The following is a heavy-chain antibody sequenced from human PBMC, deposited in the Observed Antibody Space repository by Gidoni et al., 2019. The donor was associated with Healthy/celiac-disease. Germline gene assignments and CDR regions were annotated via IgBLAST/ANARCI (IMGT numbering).Heavy chain of an antibody. D-gene: IGHD4-4*01. CDR3: ARWARGGVTTIDY. J-gene: IGHJ4*02. CDR2: IYSGGST. CDR1: GFTVSSNY. Sequence: EVQLVESGGGLVQPGGSLRLSCAASGFTVSSNYMSWVRQAPGKGLEWVSVIYSGGSTYYADSVKGRFTISRDNSKNTLYLQMNSLRAEDTAVYYCARWARGGVTTIDYWGQGTLVTVSS. V-gene: IGHV3-66*01.